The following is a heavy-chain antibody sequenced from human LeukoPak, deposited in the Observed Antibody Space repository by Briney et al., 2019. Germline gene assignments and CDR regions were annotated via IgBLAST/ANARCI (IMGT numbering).Heavy chain of an antibody. CDR1: GYSFSNYG. CDR3: ARVPCSVSCSNYYGMEV. V-gene: IGHV1-18*01. Sequence: EASVKVSCKASGYSFSNYGISWVRQAPGQGLEWMGWISGYNGNRNYAQKLQGRVTMTTDTSTTTAYMELTSLRSNDTAIYYWARVPCSVSCSNYYGMEVWGQGTTVTVSS. J-gene: IGHJ6*02. CDR2: ISGYNGNR. D-gene: IGHD2-2*01.